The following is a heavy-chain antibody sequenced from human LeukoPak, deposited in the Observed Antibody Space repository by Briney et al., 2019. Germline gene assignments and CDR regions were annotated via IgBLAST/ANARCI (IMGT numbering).Heavy chain of an antibody. CDR3: AKDRRTDQLLHFDY. Sequence: PGGSLRLSCAASGFTFDDYAMHWVRQAPGKGLEWVSGISWNSGSIGYADSVKGRFTISRDNAKNSLYLQMNSLRAEDTALYYCAKDRRTDQLLHFDYWGQGTLVTVSS. J-gene: IGHJ4*02. CDR2: ISWNSGSI. V-gene: IGHV3-9*01. CDR1: GFTFDDYA. D-gene: IGHD2-2*01.